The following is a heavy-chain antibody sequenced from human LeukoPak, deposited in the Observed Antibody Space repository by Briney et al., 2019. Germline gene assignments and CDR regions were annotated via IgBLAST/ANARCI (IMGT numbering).Heavy chain of an antibody. Sequence: GSLRLSCAASGFTLSTNEMNWVRQAPGKGLEWVPYISSSGSSIYYADSVKGRFTISRDNAKNSLYLQMNSLRAEDTAVYYCARPGYYYGMDVWGQGTTVTVSS. CDR3: ARPGYYYGMDV. D-gene: IGHD3-10*01. CDR2: ISSSGSSI. V-gene: IGHV3-48*03. J-gene: IGHJ6*02. CDR1: GFTLSTNE.